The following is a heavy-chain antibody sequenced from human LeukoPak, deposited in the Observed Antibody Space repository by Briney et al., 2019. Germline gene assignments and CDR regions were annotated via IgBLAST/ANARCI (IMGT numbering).Heavy chain of an antibody. CDR1: GYTFTDYD. J-gene: IGHJ4*02. CDR3: ARSRGGGGVSFDY. CDR2: MNPNSGDT. D-gene: IGHD3-16*01. Sequence: ASVKVSCKASGYTFTDYDINWVRQAPGQGPEWLGWMNPNSGDTGYVQKSQGRVTMTRDTSIRTAYMELTSLRSEDTAVYYCARSRGGGGVSFDYWGQGTLVAVSS. V-gene: IGHV1-8*01.